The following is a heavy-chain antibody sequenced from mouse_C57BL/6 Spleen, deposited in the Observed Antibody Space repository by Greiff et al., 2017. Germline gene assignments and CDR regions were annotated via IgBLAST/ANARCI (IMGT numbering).Heavy chain of an antibody. Sequence: VQLQQSGAELAKPGASVKLSCKASGYTFTSYWLHWVKQRPGQGLEWIGYTNPSSGYTKYNQKFKDKATLTADKSSRTAYMQLSSLTYEDSAVYYCARGWGLDYWGQGTTLTVSS. V-gene: IGHV1-7*01. J-gene: IGHJ2*01. CDR3: ARGWGLDY. CDR2: TNPSSGYT. D-gene: IGHD3-3*01. CDR1: GYTFTSYW.